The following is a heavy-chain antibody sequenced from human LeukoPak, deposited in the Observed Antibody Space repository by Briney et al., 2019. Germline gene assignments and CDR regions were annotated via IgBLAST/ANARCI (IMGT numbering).Heavy chain of an antibody. V-gene: IGHV1-2*02. J-gene: IGHJ5*02. D-gene: IGHD3-9*01. CDR2: INPNSGGT. Sequence: GASVKVSCKASGYTFTGYYMHWVRQAPGRGLEWMGWINPNSGGTNYAQKFQGRVTMTRDTSIRTAYMELSRLRSDDTAVYYCARDIHYDILTGYALYNWFDPWGQGTLVTVSS. CDR1: GYTFTGYY. CDR3: ARDIHYDILTGYALYNWFDP.